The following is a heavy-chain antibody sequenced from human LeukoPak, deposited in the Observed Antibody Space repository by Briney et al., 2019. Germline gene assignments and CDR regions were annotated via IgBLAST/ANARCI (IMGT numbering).Heavy chain of an antibody. CDR2: INWNGGST. V-gene: IGHV3-20*01. CDR1: GFTFDDYG. J-gene: IGHJ3*02. CDR3: ARGRFSVATITYIEGAFDI. D-gene: IGHD5-12*01. Sequence: PGGSLRLSCAASGFTFDDYGMSWVRQAPGKGLEWVSGINWNGGSTGYADSVKGRFTISRDNAKNSLYLQVNSLRAEDTALYHCARGRFSVATITYIEGAFDIWGQGTMVTVSS.